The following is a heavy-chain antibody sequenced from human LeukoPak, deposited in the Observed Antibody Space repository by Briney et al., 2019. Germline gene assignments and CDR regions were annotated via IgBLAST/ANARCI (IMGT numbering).Heavy chain of an antibody. V-gene: IGHV3-30*18. CDR1: GFTFSSYG. CDR3: AKDRGRFGDPRTIHYGMDV. Sequence: PGRSLRLSCAASGFTFSSYGMHWVRQAPGKGLEWVAVISYDGSNKYYADSVKGRFTISRDNSKNTLYLQMNSLRAEDTAVYYCAKDRGRFGDPRTIHYGMDVWGQGTTVTVSS. J-gene: IGHJ6*02. D-gene: IGHD3-10*01. CDR2: ISYDGSNK.